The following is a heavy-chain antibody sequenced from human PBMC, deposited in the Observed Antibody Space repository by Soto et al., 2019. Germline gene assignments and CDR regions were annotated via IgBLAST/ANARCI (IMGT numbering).Heavy chain of an antibody. V-gene: IGHV5-51*01. CDR3: ARASWTFVDPSCPEC. Sequence: GESLKISCKGSGYSFTTYWIAWVRQMPGKGLEWMGIIYPGDSDTRYSPSFQGQVTISADRSISTAYLQWSSLKASDTAMYYCARASWTFVDPSCPECWGQVXQVTVSS. J-gene: IGHJ4*02. D-gene: IGHD3-3*02. CDR1: GYSFTTYW. CDR2: IYPGDSDT.